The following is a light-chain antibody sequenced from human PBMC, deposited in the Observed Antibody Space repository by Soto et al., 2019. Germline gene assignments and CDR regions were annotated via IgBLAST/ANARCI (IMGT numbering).Light chain of an antibody. Sequence: EIQMTKSPSTLSASVLYRVTITFLASQSISSWLAWYQQKPGKAPKLLIYKASSLESGVPSRISGSGSGTEFTLTISSLQPDDFATYYCQQYTSYPWTFGQGTKVDIK. CDR1: QSISSW. CDR2: KAS. J-gene: IGKJ1*01. CDR3: QQYTSYPWT. V-gene: IGKV1-5*03.